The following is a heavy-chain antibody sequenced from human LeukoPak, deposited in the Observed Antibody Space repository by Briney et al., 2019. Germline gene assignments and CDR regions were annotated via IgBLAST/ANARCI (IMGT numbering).Heavy chain of an antibody. CDR3: ARDARVRGRYSYGYYMDV. J-gene: IGHJ6*03. CDR1: GYTFTNYG. Sequence: ASVKVSCKASGYTFTNYGISWVRQAPGQGPEWMGWISGYNGNTNYAQKLQARVTMTTDTSTSTAYMELRSLRSDDTAVYYCARDARVRGRYSYGYYMDVWGKGTTVTVSS. V-gene: IGHV1-18*01. D-gene: IGHD5-18*01. CDR2: ISGYNGNT.